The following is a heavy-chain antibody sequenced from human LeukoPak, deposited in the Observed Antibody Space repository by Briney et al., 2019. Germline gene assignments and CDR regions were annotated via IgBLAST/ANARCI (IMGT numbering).Heavy chain of an antibody. V-gene: IGHV3-43D*03. CDR1: RFTFDNYG. CDR3: ARHKASYYYHSSGGAFDI. CDR2: ISWDGGFT. J-gene: IGHJ3*02. D-gene: IGHD3-22*01. Sequence: GGSLRLSCAASRFTFDNYGMHWVRQAPGKGLEWVSLISWDGGFTYYADSVKGRFTISRDNAKNSLFLQMNSLRAEDTAVYYCARHKASYYYHSSGGAFDIWGQGTMVTVSS.